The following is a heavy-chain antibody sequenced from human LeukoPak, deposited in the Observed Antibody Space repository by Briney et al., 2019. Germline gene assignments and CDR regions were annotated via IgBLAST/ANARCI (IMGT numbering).Heavy chain of an antibody. D-gene: IGHD5-18*01. J-gene: IGHJ4*02. V-gene: IGHV3-23*01. CDR2: LSGSGYNT. CDR3: AKDRMVQLWFGYFDY. CDR1: GFTFSSHA. Sequence: PGGSLRLSCAASGFTFSSHALSWVRQAPGKGLEWVSSLSGSGYNTYYADSVKGRFTISRDNSKNTVYLQMNSLRAEDTAVYYCAKDRMVQLWFGYFDYWGQGTLVTVSS.